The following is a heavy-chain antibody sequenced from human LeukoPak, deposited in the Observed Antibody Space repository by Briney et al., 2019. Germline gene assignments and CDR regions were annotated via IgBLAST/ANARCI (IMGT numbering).Heavy chain of an antibody. D-gene: IGHD3-10*01. CDR3: ARDLSYYYASDY. CDR2: ISYDARTK. Sequence: AGGSLRLSCAASGFTFSSYAMSWVRQAPGKGLEWVTFISYDARTKYYADSVKGRFTISRDNPKNMLYLQMNSLRPEDTALYYCARDLSYYYASDYWGQGTLVSASS. V-gene: IGHV3-30*03. CDR1: GFTFSSYA. J-gene: IGHJ4*02.